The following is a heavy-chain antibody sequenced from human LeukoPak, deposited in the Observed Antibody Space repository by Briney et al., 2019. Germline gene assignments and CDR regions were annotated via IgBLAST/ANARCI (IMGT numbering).Heavy chain of an antibody. J-gene: IGHJ5*02. CDR2: ISYDGSNK. CDR1: GFTFSSYA. Sequence: GGSLRLSCAASGFTFSSYAMHWVRQAPGKGLEWVAVISYDGSNKYYADSVKGRFTISRDNSKNTLYLQMNSLRAEDTAVYYCARFPTYSNNSPWGQGTLVTVSS. V-gene: IGHV3-30*14. D-gene: IGHD4-11*01. CDR3: ARFPTYSNNSP.